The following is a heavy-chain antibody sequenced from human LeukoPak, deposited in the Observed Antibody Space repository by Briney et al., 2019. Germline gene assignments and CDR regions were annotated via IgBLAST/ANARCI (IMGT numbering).Heavy chain of an antibody. Sequence: GGSLRLSCTASGFTFTTCAMSWVRRAPGKGLEWVSSITGSGDRTYFADSVKGRFTISRDNSKNTLYLQTNSLRAEDTAVYYCARGAGAKSFDYWGQGTLVTVSS. J-gene: IGHJ4*02. V-gene: IGHV3-23*01. CDR1: GFTFTTCA. CDR2: ITGSGDRT. D-gene: IGHD1-14*01. CDR3: ARGAGAKSFDY.